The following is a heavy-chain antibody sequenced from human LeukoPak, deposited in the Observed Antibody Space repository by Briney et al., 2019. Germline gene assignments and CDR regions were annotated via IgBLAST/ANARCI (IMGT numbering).Heavy chain of an antibody. J-gene: IGHJ4*02. CDR2: IYSDGST. Sequence: GGSLRLSCAASGFTVSSSYMTWVRQAPGKGLECVSLIYSDGSTYYADSVKGRFTISRGTSKNTLHLQMNSLRAEDTAVYYCATVGSRYSSDNWGQGTLVTVSS. V-gene: IGHV3-53*01. D-gene: IGHD3-3*01. CDR1: GFTVSSSY. CDR3: ATVGSRYSSDN.